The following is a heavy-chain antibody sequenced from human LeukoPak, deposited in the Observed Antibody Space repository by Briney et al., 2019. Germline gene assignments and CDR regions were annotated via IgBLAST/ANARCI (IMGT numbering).Heavy chain of an antibody. CDR3: ARQIDGFGEFDYFDY. J-gene: IGHJ4*01. D-gene: IGHD3-10*01. V-gene: IGHV4-34*01. Sequence: PSETLSLTCAVYGGSFSGYYWSWIRQPPGKGLEWIGEINHSGSTNYNSSLKSRVTISVDTSKNQFSLKLSSVTAADTAVYYCARQIDGFGEFDYFDYWGHGTLVTVSS. CDR2: INHSGST. CDR1: GGSFSGYY.